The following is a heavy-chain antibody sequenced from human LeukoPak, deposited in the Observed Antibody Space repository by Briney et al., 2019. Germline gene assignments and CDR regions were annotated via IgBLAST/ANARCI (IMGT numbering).Heavy chain of an antibody. D-gene: IGHD4-17*01. V-gene: IGHV4-34*01. J-gene: IGHJ4*02. CDR3: ARNPATVILFDY. CDR2: INHSGST. CDR1: GGSFSGYY. Sequence: PSETLSLTCAVYGGSFSGYYWSWIRQPPGKGLEWIGEINHSGSTYYNPALMNRVTISVDTSKNQFSLKQSSVTTADTTVYYCARNPATVILFDYWGQGTLVTVSS.